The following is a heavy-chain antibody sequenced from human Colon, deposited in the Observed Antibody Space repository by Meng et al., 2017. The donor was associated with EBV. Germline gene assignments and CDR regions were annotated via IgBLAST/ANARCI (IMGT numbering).Heavy chain of an antibody. CDR2: IYHSGST. CDR3: ARRRGGSGRDC. Sequence: LQLPEPGPGLVKPSATLSLTCTVSGGSISSSHYYWGWVRQPPGKGLQWIGTIYHSGSTSYNPSLQSRVTMFVDTSKNQFSLMLTSVTATDTAVYYCARRRGGSGRDCWGQGTLVTVSS. V-gene: IGHV4-39*01. D-gene: IGHD3-10*01. CDR1: GGSISSSHYY. J-gene: IGHJ4*02.